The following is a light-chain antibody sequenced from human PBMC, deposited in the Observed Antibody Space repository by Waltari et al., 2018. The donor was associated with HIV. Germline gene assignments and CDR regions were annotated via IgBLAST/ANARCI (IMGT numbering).Light chain of an antibody. V-gene: IGKV1-9*01. CDR1: QGISSS. CDR3: QQLYTYPLS. CDR2: DAS. Sequence: DIQLTQSPSFVSASLKDTVTITCRASQGISSSVAWYHQRPGKAPDLLIYDASTLQTGVPSRFSGSGSGTQFTHTITNLHPDDFGIYYCQQLYTYPLSFGAGTKV. J-gene: IGKJ3*01.